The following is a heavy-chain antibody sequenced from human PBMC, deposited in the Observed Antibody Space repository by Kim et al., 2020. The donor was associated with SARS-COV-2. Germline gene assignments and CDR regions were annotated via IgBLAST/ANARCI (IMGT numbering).Heavy chain of an antibody. CDR3: ARGQTSGYYYVGY. Sequence: GGSLRLSCAASGFTFSTYSMNWVRQAPGKGLEWVSYISTSSNTMYYADSVKGRFTISRDNAKNSLYLQMNSLRAEDTAVYYCARGQTSGYYYVGYWRQGTLVTVSS. CDR1: GFTFSTYS. J-gene: IGHJ4*02. D-gene: IGHD3-22*01. CDR2: ISTSSNTM. V-gene: IGHV3-48*01.